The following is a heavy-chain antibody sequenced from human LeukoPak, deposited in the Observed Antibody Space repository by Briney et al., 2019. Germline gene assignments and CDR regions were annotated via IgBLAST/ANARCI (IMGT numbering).Heavy chain of an antibody. D-gene: IGHD6-19*01. Sequence: SQTLSLTCAISGESVSSNSVAWNWIRQSPSRGLEWLGRTYYRSKWSNDYALSVKSRIIINPNTSKNQFSLQLNSVTPEDTAVYYCARESAGFNYWGQGTLVTVSS. CDR1: GESVSSNSVA. J-gene: IGHJ4*02. V-gene: IGHV6-1*01. CDR2: TYYRSKWSN. CDR3: ARESAGFNY.